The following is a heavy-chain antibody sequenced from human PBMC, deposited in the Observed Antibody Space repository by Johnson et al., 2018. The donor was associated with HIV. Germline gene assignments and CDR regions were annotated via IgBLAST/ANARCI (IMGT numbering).Heavy chain of an antibody. V-gene: IGHV3-30*18. J-gene: IGHJ3*02. Sequence: QVQLVESGGGVVQPGRSLRLSCAASGFTFSSYGMHWVRQAPGKGLEWVAVISYDGSNKYYADSVKGRFTISRDNSKNTLYLQMSSLGAEDTAVYYCANPTGSDAFDIWGQGTMVTVSS. CDR3: ANPTGSDAFDI. CDR1: GFTFSSYG. CDR2: ISYDGSNK. D-gene: IGHD1-1*01.